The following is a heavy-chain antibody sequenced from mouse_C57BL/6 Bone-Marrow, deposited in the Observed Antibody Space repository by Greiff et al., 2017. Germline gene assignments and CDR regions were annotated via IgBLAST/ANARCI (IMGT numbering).Heavy chain of an antibody. CDR2: IDPENGDT. V-gene: IGHV14-4*01. Sequence: VQLQQSGAELVRPGASVKLSCTASGFNIKDDYMHWVKQRPEKGLEWIGWIDPENGDTEYASKFQGKATITADTSSNTAYLQLSSLTSEDTAVYYCTLYWFAYWGQGTLVTVSA. CDR3: TLYWFAY. CDR1: GFNIKDDY. J-gene: IGHJ3*01.